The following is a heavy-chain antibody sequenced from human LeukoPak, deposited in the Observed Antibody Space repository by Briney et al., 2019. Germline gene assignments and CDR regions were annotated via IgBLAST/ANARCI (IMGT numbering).Heavy chain of an antibody. Sequence: SETLSLTCTVSGGSISSSSYYWGWIRQPPGKGLGCIGSIFYSGRTYYNPSLKSRVTISVDTSKNQFSLKLYSVTAADTAVYYCARGGSTLHSAGGHDIEFYYYYYMDVWGKGTTVTISS. D-gene: IGHD3-9*01. CDR3: ARGGSTLHSAGGHDIEFYYYYYMDV. J-gene: IGHJ6*03. CDR2: IFYSGRT. CDR1: GGSISSSSYY. V-gene: IGHV4-39*07.